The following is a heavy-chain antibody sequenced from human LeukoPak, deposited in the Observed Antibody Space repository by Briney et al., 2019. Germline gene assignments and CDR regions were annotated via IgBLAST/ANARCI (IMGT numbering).Heavy chain of an antibody. Sequence: PSETLSLTCTVSGGSISSYYWSWILQPPGKGLECIGYIYYSGTTKYNPSLKSRVTISVDTSKNQFSLKLRSVTAADTAVYYCARTYYGSPLNSFDIWGQGTMVTVSS. J-gene: IGHJ3*02. CDR3: ARTYYGSPLNSFDI. D-gene: IGHD3-10*01. V-gene: IGHV4-59*01. CDR1: GGSISSYY. CDR2: IYYSGTT.